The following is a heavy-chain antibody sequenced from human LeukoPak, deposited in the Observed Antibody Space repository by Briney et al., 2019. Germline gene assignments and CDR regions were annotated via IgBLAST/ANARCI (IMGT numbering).Heavy chain of an antibody. Sequence: GASVKVSCKASGYTFTAYYLHWVRQAPGQGLEWMGWINPNSGGTNYAQKFQGRVTMTRDTSISTAYMELSRLRSDDTAVYYCARDRITMVRGVRNWFDPWGQGTLVTVSS. V-gene: IGHV1-2*02. J-gene: IGHJ5*02. CDR1: GYTFTAYY. CDR3: ARDRITMVRGVRNWFDP. D-gene: IGHD3-10*01. CDR2: INPNSGGT.